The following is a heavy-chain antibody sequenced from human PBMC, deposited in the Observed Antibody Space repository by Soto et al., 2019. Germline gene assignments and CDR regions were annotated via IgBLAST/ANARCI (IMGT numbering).Heavy chain of an antibody. CDR2: IIPIFGTA. V-gene: IGHV1-69*01. D-gene: IGHD6-6*01. J-gene: IGHJ6*02. CDR1: GGTFSSYA. CDR3: ARADQDSSSSFSYYYGMAV. Sequence: QVQLVQSGAEVKKPGSSVKVSCKASGGTFSSYAISWVRQAPGQGLEWMGGIIPIFGTANYAQKFQGRVKITADESASTAYMELSSLRSEDTAVYYCARADQDSSSSFSYYYGMAVWGQGTTVTVSS.